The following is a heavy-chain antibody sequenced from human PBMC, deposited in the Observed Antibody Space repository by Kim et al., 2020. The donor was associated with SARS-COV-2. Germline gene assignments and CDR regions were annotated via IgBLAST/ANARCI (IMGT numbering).Heavy chain of an antibody. V-gene: IGHV4-39*07. CDR2: IYYSGST. D-gene: IGHD3-22*01. CDR1: GGSISSSSYY. Sequence: SETLSLTCTVSGGSISSSSYYWGWIRQPPGKGLEWIGSIYYSGSTYYNPSLKSRVTISVDTSKNQFSLKLSSVTAADTAVYYCARDAGYYYDSSGYYYVAFYYYYGMDVWGQGTTVTVSS. CDR3: ARDAGYYYDSSGYYYVAFYYYYGMDV. J-gene: IGHJ6*02.